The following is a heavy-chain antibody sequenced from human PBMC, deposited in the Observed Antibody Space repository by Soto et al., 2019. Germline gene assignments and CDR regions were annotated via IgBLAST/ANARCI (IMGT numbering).Heavy chain of an antibody. V-gene: IGHV4-59*01. CDR1: GGSMRNYY. J-gene: IGHJ4*02. Sequence: SETLSLTCSVSGGSMRNYYWNWIRQPPGRGLEWIGYVYHSGSTNYNPSLKSRVSMSVDVSRNHFSLTLHSVTAADTAVYFCTSSYSTSSSPDYWGQGTLVTV. CDR3: TSSYSTSSSPDY. CDR2: VYHSGST. D-gene: IGHD6-6*01.